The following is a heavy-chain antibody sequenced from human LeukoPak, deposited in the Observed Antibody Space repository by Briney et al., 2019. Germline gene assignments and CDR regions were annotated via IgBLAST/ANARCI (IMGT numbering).Heavy chain of an antibody. CDR1: GFTFRSFA. J-gene: IGHJ4*02. Sequence: GGSLRLSCTASGFTFRSFAMSWVRQAPGKGLEWVSAISGSGGSTYYADSVKGRFTISRDNSKNTLYLQMNSLRAEDTAVYYCAKDAAAAGSDYWGQGTLVTVSS. V-gene: IGHV3-23*01. CDR3: AKDAAAAGSDY. CDR2: ISGSGGST. D-gene: IGHD6-13*01.